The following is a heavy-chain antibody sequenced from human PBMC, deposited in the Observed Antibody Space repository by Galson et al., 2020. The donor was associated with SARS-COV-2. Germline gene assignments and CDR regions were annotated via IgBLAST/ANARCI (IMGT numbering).Heavy chain of an antibody. D-gene: IGHD3-9*01. Sequence: SETLSLTCPVPGVPISRHYWSWIRQSPDRGLEWIGFVSQTGNTYYNPSSRSRLTMSVDTSKNQFSLKLSFVTTADTAIYHCARGYFDSREYSNHFDSWGQGMLVTVSS. V-gene: IGHV4-59*11. CDR2: VSQTGNT. J-gene: IGHJ4*02. CDR3: ARGYFDSREYSNHFDS. CDR1: GVPISRHY.